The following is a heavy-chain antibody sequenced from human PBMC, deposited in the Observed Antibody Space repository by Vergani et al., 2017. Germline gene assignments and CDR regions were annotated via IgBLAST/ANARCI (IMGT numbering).Heavy chain of an antibody. CDR1: GGSFSGYY. D-gene: IGHD6-13*01. J-gene: IGHJ4*02. CDR2: INHSGST. Sequence: QVQLQQWGAGLLKPSETLSLTCAVYGGSFSGYYWSWIRQPPGKGLEWIGEINHSGSTNNNPSLKSRVTISVDTSKNQFSLKLSAVTAADTAVYYCAGGRYSSSWWIGGKKYYFDYWGQGTLVTVSS. V-gene: IGHV4-34*01. CDR3: AGGRYSSSWWIGGKKYYFDY.